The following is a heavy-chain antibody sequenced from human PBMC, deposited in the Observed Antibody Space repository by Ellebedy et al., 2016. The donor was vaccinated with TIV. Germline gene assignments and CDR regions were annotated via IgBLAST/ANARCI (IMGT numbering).Heavy chain of an antibody. CDR1: GYIFTTYY. CDR3: ARDRILSSTNPLYYGMDV. V-gene: IGHV1-46*01. D-gene: IGHD1-14*01. CDR2: IDPSGGST. Sequence: AASVKVSCKASGYIFTTYYIHWARQAPGQGLEWMGVIDPSGGSTDYAQKFQGRVTLTRDTSTSTVYMDMSSLISEDTAVYYCARDRILSSTNPLYYGMDVWGQGTTVTVSS. J-gene: IGHJ6*02.